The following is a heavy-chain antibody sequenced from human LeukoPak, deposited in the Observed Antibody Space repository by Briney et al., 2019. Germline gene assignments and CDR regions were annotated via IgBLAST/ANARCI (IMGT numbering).Heavy chain of an antibody. V-gene: IGHV3-23*01. J-gene: IGHJ4*02. D-gene: IGHD2-15*01. CDR1: GFPFSSYA. CDR2: ISGSGGST. CDR3: AKDQPIVVVVAATRVRRFDY. Sequence: GGSLRLSCAASGFPFSSYAMRWVRQAPGKGLDWVSAISGSGGSTYYADSVKGRFTISRDNSKNTLYLQMNSLRAEDTAVYYCAKDQPIVVVVAATRVRRFDYWGQGTLVTVSS.